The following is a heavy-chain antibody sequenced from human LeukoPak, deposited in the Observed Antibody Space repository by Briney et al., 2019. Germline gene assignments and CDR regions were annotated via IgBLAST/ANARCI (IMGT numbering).Heavy chain of an antibody. CDR1: GASISSGGYY. J-gene: IGHJ4*02. D-gene: IGHD5-18*01. CDR3: AGYPLDTAIPAGWFDY. V-gene: IGHV4-31*03. CDR2: IYYSGST. Sequence: SETLSLTCTVSGASISSGGYYWSWIRQHPGKGLEWIGYIYYSGSTNYNPSLKSRVTISVDTSKNQFSLKLSSVTAADTAVYYCAGYPLDTAIPAGWFDYWGQGTLVTVSS.